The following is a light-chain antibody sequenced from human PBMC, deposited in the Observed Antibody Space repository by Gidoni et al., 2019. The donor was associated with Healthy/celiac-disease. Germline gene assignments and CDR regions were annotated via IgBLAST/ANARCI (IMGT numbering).Light chain of an antibody. Sequence: EIVLTQSPATLSLSPGERATLSCRSSQRVRSYLVWYQQKPGQAPRLLIYDASNRATGIPARFRGSVSGTDFTLTISSLEPEDFAVYYCQQRSNWPFTFXPXTKVDIK. J-gene: IGKJ3*01. CDR1: QRVRSY. V-gene: IGKV3-11*01. CDR3: QQRSNWPFT. CDR2: DAS.